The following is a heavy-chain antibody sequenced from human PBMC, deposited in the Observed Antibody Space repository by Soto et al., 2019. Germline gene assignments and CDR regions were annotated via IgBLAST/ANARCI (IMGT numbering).Heavy chain of an antibody. D-gene: IGHD2-2*03. CDR3: VREPRRGYCSTPSCYGMDH. CDR2: VGPSGAST. Sequence: EVQLLESGGGLIQPGGSLRLSCAASGFTFGSYAMGWVRQAPGKGLEWVSSVGPSGASTKYADSVKGRFTVSRDIFKSTLYLHMSSLRAEDTAVYYCVREPRRGYCSTPSCYGMDHWGQGTTVTVSS. V-gene: IGHV3-23*01. J-gene: IGHJ6*02. CDR1: GFTFGSYA.